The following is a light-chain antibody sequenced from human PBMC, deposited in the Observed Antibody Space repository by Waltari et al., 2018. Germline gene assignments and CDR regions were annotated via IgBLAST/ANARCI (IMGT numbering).Light chain of an antibody. J-gene: IGLJ2*01. CDR2: DNI. CDR1: DTEKKV. V-gene: IGLV3-21*03. Sequence: SYVLTQPPSLSVAPGRTATLTCGGYDTEKKVLNWYPKRPGPAPVLVLYDNIDRPSGIPDRFSGSNARNTATLTITSVEVGDEADYYCQLWESAGGHPVFGGGTTLTVL. CDR3: QLWESAGGHPV.